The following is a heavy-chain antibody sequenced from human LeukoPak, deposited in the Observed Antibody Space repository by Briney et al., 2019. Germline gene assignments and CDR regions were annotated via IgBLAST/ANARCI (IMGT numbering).Heavy chain of an antibody. V-gene: IGHV4-30-2*01. Sequence: TLSLTCIVSGGSVSSSSYYWSWIRQPPGKGLEWIGYIYHSGSTYYNASLKSRVTISVDRSKNQFSLKLSSVTAADTAVYYCAKEGAGWFDPWGQGTLVTVSS. J-gene: IGHJ5*02. CDR3: AKEGAGWFDP. D-gene: IGHD3-16*01. CDR2: IYHSGST. CDR1: GGSVSSSSYY.